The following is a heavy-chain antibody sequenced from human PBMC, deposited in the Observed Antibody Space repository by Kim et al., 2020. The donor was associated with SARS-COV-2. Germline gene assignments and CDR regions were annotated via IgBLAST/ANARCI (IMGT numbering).Heavy chain of an antibody. J-gene: IGHJ6*02. CDR3: ARGFSSVGDFWSGYLNFYYYYYYGMDV. Sequence: GGSLRLSCAASGFTFSSYAMHWVRQAPGKRLEWVAVISYDGSNKYYADSVKGRFTISRDNSKNTLYLQMNSLRAEDTAVYYCARGFSSVGDFWSGYLNFYYYYYYGMDVWGQGTTVTVSS. CDR1: GFTFSSYA. V-gene: IGHV3-30*04. D-gene: IGHD3-3*01. CDR2: ISYDGSNK.